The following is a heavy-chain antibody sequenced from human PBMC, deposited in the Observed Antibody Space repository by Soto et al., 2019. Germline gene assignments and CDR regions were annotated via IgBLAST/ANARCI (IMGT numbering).Heavy chain of an antibody. V-gene: IGHV2-5*02. CDR1: GFSLSTSGVG. Sequence: KESGPTLVNPTQTLTLTCTISGFSLSTSGVGVGWIRQPPGKALEWLALIYWDGVERYSPSLKSRLTITMDTSKNQVVLTMTSMDPVDTATYYCAHSPCSGGTCYLFDYWGQGALVTVSS. CDR2: IYWDGVE. CDR3: AHSPCSGGTCYLFDY. D-gene: IGHD2-15*01. J-gene: IGHJ4*02.